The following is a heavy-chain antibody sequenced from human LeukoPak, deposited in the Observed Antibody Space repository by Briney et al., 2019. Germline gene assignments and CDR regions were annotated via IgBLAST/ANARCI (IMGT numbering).Heavy chain of an antibody. Sequence: SETLSLTCAVYGGSFSGYYWSWIRQPPGRGLEWIGEINHSGSTNYNPSLKSRVTISVDTSKNQFSLKLSSVTAADTAVYYCARAVGGVIAVAGTLYFDYWGQGTLVTVSS. CDR1: GGSFSGYY. CDR2: INHSGST. V-gene: IGHV4-34*01. CDR3: ARAVGGVIAVAGTLYFDY. J-gene: IGHJ4*02. D-gene: IGHD6-19*01.